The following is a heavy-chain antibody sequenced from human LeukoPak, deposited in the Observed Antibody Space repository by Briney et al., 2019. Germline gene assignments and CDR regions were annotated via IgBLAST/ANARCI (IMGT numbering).Heavy chain of an antibody. J-gene: IGHJ4*02. D-gene: IGHD5-12*01. CDR3: ARDYEGVFDY. CDR1: EFIFSNYW. V-gene: IGHV3-7*01. CDR2: INQGGSEK. Sequence: GGSLRLSCVASEFIFSNYWMSWVRQGPGEGPEWVANINQGGSEKYYVDSVRGRFTISRDNAKNSLYLQMNSLRAEDTAVYYCARDYEGVFDYWGQGTLVTVSS.